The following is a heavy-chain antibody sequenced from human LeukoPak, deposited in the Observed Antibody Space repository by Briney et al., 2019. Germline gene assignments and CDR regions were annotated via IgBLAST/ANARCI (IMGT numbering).Heavy chain of an antibody. D-gene: IGHD2-8*02. J-gene: IGHJ4*02. V-gene: IGHV3-33*01. CDR1: GFTFSSYG. Sequence: PGGSLRLSCAASGFTFSSYGMHWVRQAPGKGLEWVAVIWYDGSKKYYADSVKGRFTISRDNSKNTLYLQMDSLRAEDTAVYFCTRYNTGSVYYWGQGTLVTVSS. CDR3: TRYNTGSVYY. CDR2: IWYDGSKK.